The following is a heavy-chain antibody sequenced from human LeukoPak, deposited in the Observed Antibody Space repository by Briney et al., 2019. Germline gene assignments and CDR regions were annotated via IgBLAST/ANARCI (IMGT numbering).Heavy chain of an antibody. D-gene: IGHD3-16*01. CDR2: IYWNDDK. CDR3: AHSSRGGVLNY. Sequence: SGPTLVKPTQTLTLTCTFSGFSLSTSGVGVGWVRQPPGKALEWLALIYWNDDKRYSPSLKSRLIITKDTSKNQVVLTMTNMDPVDTATYYCAHSSRGGVLNYWGQGTLVTVSS. CDR1: GFSLSTSGVG. J-gene: IGHJ4*02. V-gene: IGHV2-5*01.